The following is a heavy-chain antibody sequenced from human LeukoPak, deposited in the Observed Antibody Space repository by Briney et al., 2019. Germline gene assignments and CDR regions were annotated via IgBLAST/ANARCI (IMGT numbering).Heavy chain of an antibody. Sequence: GGSLRLSCAASGFTLSFHAMHWVRQAPGKGLEWVAFIRYDGSNKYYADSVKGRFTISRDNSKNALYLQMNSLRAEDTAVYYCAKDFGYCSSPSCSNYYYMDVWGKGTTVTVSS. CDR1: GFTLSFHA. D-gene: IGHD2-2*01. J-gene: IGHJ6*03. CDR3: AKDFGYCSSPSCSNYYYMDV. CDR2: IRYDGSNK. V-gene: IGHV3-30*02.